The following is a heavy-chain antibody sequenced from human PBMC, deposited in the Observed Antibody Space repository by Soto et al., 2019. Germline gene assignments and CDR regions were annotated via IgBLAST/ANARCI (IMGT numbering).Heavy chain of an antibody. Sequence: EVQLVESGGGLVQPGRSLRLSCTASGFTFDDYAMHWVRQAPGKGLEWVSGNNIGHLGYADSVRGRFTISRDNAKNSLYLPMNSLRAEHTALYYCAKSTNGGSPYYIDSWGQGTPVTSSS. V-gene: IGHV3-9*01. CDR1: GFTFDDYA. CDR3: AKSTNGGSPYYIDS. J-gene: IGHJ4*02. CDR2: NNIGHL. D-gene: IGHD2-8*01.